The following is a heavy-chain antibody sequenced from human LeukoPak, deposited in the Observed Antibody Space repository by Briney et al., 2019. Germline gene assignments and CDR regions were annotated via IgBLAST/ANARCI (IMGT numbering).Heavy chain of an antibody. CDR2: ISGSGGGT. Sequence: GGSLRLSCAASGFTFNSYAMSWVRQAPGKGLEWVSTISGSGGGTKYADSVKGRFTMSRDNSKNTLYLQMSSLRAEDTAVYYCAKVYAGNTYYYGMDVWGQGTTVTVSS. CDR1: GFTFNSYA. V-gene: IGHV3-23*01. CDR3: AKVYAGNTYYYGMDV. D-gene: IGHD4-23*01. J-gene: IGHJ6*02.